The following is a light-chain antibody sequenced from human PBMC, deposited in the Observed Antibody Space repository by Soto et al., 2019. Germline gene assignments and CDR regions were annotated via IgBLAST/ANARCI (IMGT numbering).Light chain of an antibody. J-gene: IGKJ1*01. V-gene: IGKV1-5*03. CDR3: QQSHNYPWT. CDR1: QYIHNY. Sequence: DIQMTQSPSTLSASVGDRVTITCRASQYIHNYLAWYQQKPCEAPKLLIYEAANLESGVPSRFSGSGTGTEFTLTISSLQPDDFATYYCQQSHNYPWTFGQGTRVEI. CDR2: EAA.